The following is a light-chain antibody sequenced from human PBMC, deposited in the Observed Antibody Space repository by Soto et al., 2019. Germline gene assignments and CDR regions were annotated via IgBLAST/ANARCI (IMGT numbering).Light chain of an antibody. CDR2: EVS. Sequence: QSALTQPASVSGSPGQSITISCTGTSSDVGGYDYVSRYQHHPGKVPKLITYEVSKGPSGVSHRFSGSKSGDTASLTISGLQAADEAEYYCSSYTSSSALVFGGGTKLTVL. V-gene: IGLV2-14*01. CDR1: SSDVGGYDY. J-gene: IGLJ2*01. CDR3: SSYTSSSALV.